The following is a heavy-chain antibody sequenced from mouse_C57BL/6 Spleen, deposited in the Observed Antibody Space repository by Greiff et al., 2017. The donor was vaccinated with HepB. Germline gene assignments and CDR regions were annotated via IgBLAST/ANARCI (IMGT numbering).Heavy chain of an antibody. Sequence: EVQLQQSGPELVKPGASVKIPCKASGYTFTDYNMDWVKQSHGKSLEWIGDINPNNGGTNYNQKFKGKATLTVDKSSSTAYMELRSLTSEDTAVYYCARWDKYYAMDYWGQGTSVTVSS. J-gene: IGHJ4*01. CDR1: GYTFTDYN. D-gene: IGHD3-3*01. CDR3: ARWDKYYAMDY. CDR2: INPNNGGT. V-gene: IGHV1-18*01.